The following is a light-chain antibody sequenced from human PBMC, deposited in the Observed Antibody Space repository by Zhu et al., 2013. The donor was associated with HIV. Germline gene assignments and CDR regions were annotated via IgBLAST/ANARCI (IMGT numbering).Light chain of an antibody. CDR2: GTS. V-gene: IGKV3-20*01. CDR1: QSVSNY. J-gene: IGKJ4*01. CDR3: HQYATSPLT. Sequence: EIVLTQSPGTLSLSPGARATLSCRASQSVSNYLVWYQQKPGQAPRLLIYGTSNRATGIPDRFSGSGSGTDFTLTISRLEPEDFAVYYCHQYATSPLTFGGGTKVEIK.